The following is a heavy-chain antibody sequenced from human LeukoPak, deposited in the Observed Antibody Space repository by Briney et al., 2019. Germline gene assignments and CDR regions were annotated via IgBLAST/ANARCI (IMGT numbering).Heavy chain of an antibody. CDR2: ISYDGSNK. V-gene: IGHV3-30-3*01. J-gene: IGHJ4*02. CDR3: ARDYYYDSSAITYYFDY. Sequence: GGSLRLSCAASGFTFSSYAMHWVRQAPGKGLEWVAVISYDGSNKYYADSVKGRFTISRDNSKNTLYLQMNSLRAEDTAVYYCARDYYYDSSAITYYFDYWGQGTLVTVSS. CDR1: GFTFSSYA. D-gene: IGHD3-22*01.